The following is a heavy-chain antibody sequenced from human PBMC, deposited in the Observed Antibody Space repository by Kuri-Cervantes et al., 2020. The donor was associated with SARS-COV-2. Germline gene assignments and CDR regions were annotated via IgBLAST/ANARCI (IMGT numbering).Heavy chain of an antibody. V-gene: IGHV4-34*01. Sequence: GSLRLSCAVYVASYSGYYWSWIRQPPGKGLEWIGENNHSGSTNYNPSLKCRVTISVDTSKNQFSLTLSSVTAADTAVYYCARGQNSELLWFGESISYYFDYWGQGTLVTVSS. D-gene: IGHD3-10*01. CDR3: ARGQNSELLWFGESISYYFDY. J-gene: IGHJ4*02. CDR2: NNHSGST. CDR1: VASYSGYY.